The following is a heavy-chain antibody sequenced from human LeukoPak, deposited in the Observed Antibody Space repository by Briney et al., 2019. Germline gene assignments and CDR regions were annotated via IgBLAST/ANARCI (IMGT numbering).Heavy chain of an antibody. CDR3: ARVWGYDHTHFDY. CDR2: ISAYNGNT. D-gene: IGHD3-16*01. V-gene: IGHV1-18*01. Sequence: GASVNLSRTASGYTFTIDGSSWVRQGPGQGLEKMGWISAYNGNTNYAQKLQGRVTMTTDTSTSTAYMELRSLRSDDTAAYYCARVWGYDHTHFDYWGQGTLVTVSS. CDR1: GYTFTIDG. J-gene: IGHJ4*02.